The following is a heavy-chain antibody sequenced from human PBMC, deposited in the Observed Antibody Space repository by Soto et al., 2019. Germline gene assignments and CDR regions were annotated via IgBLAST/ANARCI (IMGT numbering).Heavy chain of an antibody. CDR2: ISAYNGNT. D-gene: IGHD3-3*01. CDR3: ARDSRFYDFWSGLFDS. CDR1: GYTFTSYG. J-gene: IGHJ4*02. Sequence: GASVKVSCKASGYTFTSYGISWVRQAPGQGLEWMGWISAYNGNTNYAQKLQGRVTMTTDTSTSTAYMELRSLRSDDTAVYYCARDSRFYDFWSGLFDSWGQGPLVTVS. V-gene: IGHV1-18*01.